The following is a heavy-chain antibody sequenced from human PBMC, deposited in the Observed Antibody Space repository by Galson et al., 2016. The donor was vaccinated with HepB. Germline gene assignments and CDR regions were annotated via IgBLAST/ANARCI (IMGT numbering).Heavy chain of an antibody. D-gene: IGHD6-19*01. J-gene: IGHJ5*02. V-gene: IGHV2-5*02. CDR2: IHWDDNK. CDR3: ARGSGWLSDR. Sequence: PALVKPTQTLTLTCTFSGFSLRNNGVGVGWIRQTPEGALEWLALIHWDDNKRYSPSLMNRLTIIKDTSKNLVVLVMTNMDPVDTGTYYCARGSGWLSDRWGQGTLVTVS. CDR1: GFSLRNNGVG.